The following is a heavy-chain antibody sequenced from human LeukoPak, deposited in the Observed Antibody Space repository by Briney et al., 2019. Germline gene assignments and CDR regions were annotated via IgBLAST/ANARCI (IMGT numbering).Heavy chain of an antibody. V-gene: IGHV4-30-2*01. CDR1: GGSISSGGYS. CDR2: IYHSGST. Sequence: SETLSLTCAVSGGSISSGGYSWSWIRQPPGKGLEWIGYIYHSGSTYYNPSLKSRVTISVDRSKNQFSLKLSSVAAADTAVYYCARGYGSLYYYYGMDVWGQGTTVTVSS. D-gene: IGHD1-14*01. J-gene: IGHJ6*02. CDR3: ARGYGSLYYYYGMDV.